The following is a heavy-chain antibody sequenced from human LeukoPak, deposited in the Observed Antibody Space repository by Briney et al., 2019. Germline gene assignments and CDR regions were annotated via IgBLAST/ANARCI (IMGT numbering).Heavy chain of an antibody. J-gene: IGHJ4*02. CDR1: GYTFTSYG. V-gene: IGHV1-18*01. CDR2: ISAYNGNT. Sequence: ASVKVSCKASGYTFTSYGISWVRRAPGQGLEWMGWISAYNGNTNYAQKLQGRVTMTTDTSTSTAYMELRSLRSDDTAVYYCARGGRYCSSTSCYRRYFGYWGQGTLVTVSS. D-gene: IGHD2-2*01. CDR3: ARGGRYCSSTSCYRRYFGY.